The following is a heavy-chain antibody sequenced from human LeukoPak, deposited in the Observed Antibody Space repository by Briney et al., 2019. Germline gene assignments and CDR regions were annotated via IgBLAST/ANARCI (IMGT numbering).Heavy chain of an antibody. CDR1: GFTFSSYS. J-gene: IGHJ5*02. CDR3: ARAPTKFRRDWFDP. D-gene: IGHD3-9*01. Sequence: GGSLRLSCAASGFTFSSYSMNWVRQAPGKGLEWVSYISSSGSTIYYADSVKGRFTISRDNAKNSLYLQMNNLRVEDTAVYYCARAPTKFRRDWFDPWGQGTLVTVSS. V-gene: IGHV3-48*04. CDR2: ISSSGSTI.